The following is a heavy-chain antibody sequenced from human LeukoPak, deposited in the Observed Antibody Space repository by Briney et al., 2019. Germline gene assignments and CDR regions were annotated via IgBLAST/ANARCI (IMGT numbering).Heavy chain of an antibody. J-gene: IGHJ4*02. CDR3: ARSAVGTADFDY. CDR1: GGSISSYY. CDR2: FYNSGST. D-gene: IGHD6-13*01. Sequence: SETLSLTCTVSGGSISSYYWTWIRQTAGKGLAWIGRFYNSGSTNYNPSLKSRVTMSVDTSKNQFSLNLSSVTAADTAVYYCARSAVGTADFDYWGQGTLVTVSS. V-gene: IGHV4-4*07.